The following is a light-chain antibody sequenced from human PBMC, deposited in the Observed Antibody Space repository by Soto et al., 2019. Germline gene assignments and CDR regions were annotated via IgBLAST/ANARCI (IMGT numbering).Light chain of an antibody. CDR1: QSVSSY. J-gene: IGKJ3*01. V-gene: IGKV3-11*01. CDR3: QQRSNWPLIFT. Sequence: EIVLTQSPATLSLSPGERATLSCRASQSVSSYLAWYQQKPGQAPRLLIYDASNRATGIPARFSGSGSGTDFTLTISSLEPEDFAVYYCQQRSNWPLIFTVVPGTKVDIK. CDR2: DAS.